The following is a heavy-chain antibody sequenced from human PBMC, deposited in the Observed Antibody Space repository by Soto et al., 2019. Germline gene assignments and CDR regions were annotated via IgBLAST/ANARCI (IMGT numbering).Heavy chain of an antibody. CDR2: IYPGDSHT. V-gene: IGHV5-51*01. D-gene: IGHD2-15*01. J-gene: IGHJ5*02. CDR3: VRLLHGSHSFWFDP. CDR1: GYSFTTYW. Sequence: PGESLKISCKGSGYSFTTYWIAWVRQMPGKGLEWMGIIYPGDSHTTYSPSFQGAVIISVDKSISTAYLQWSSLKASDTAMYYCVRLLHGSHSFWFDPWGQGTLVTVSS.